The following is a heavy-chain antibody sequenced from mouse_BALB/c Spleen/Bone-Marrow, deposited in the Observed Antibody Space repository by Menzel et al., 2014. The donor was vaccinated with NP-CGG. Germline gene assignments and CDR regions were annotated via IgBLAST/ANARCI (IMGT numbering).Heavy chain of an antibody. J-gene: IGHJ4*01. D-gene: IGHD2-2*01. CDR2: IWRGGST. CDR1: GFSLTSYG. V-gene: IGHV2-5*01. Sequence: QVQLRQSGPGLVQPSQSLSITCTVSGFSLTSYGVHWVRQSPGKGLEWLGVIWRGGSTDYNAAFMSRLSITKDNSKSQVFFKMNSLQADDTAIYYCAKVGYDVGYYAMDYWGQGTSVTVSS. CDR3: AKVGYDVGYYAMDY.